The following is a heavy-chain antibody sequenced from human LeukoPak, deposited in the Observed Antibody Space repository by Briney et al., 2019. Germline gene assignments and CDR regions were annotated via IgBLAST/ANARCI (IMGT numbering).Heavy chain of an antibody. CDR3: ASRGGYYDSSGDPFDS. CDR2: INHSGST. Sequence: SETLSLTCAVYGGSFSGYYWSWIRQPPGKGLEWLGEINHSGSTNYNPSLKSRVTISVDRSKNQFSLKLSSVTAADTAVYYCASRGGYYDSSGDPFDSWGQGTLVTVSS. V-gene: IGHV4-34*01. J-gene: IGHJ4*02. D-gene: IGHD3-22*01. CDR1: GGSFSGYY.